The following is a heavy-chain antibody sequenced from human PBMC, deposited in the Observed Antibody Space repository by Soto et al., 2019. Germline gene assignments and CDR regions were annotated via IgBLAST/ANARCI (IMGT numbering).Heavy chain of an antibody. CDR1: GGTFSSYA. J-gene: IGHJ4*02. V-gene: IGHV1-69*01. D-gene: IGHD1-20*01. CDR3: ASFEVAYNWNDGASDY. CDR2: IIPIFGTA. Sequence: QVQLVQSGAEVKKPGSSVKVSCKASGGTFSSYAISWVRQAPGQGLEWMGGIIPIFGTANYAQKFQGRVTITADESTSTAYMELSSLRSEDTAVYYCASFEVAYNWNDGASDYWGQGTLVTVSS.